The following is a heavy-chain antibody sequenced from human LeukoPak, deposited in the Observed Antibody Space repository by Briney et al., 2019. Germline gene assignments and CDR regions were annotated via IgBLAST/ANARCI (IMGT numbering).Heavy chain of an antibody. CDR1: GFTFSDHY. CDR3: ARSGSSWTQIFDY. D-gene: IGHD6-13*01. V-gene: IGHV3-72*01. Sequence: GGSLRLSCAASGFTFSDHYMDWVRLAPGKGLEWVGRIRNKANSYTTEYAASVKGRFTISRDDSKNSLYLQMNSLKTEDTAVYYCARSGSSWTQIFDYWGQGTLVTVSS. CDR2: IRNKANSYTT. J-gene: IGHJ4*02.